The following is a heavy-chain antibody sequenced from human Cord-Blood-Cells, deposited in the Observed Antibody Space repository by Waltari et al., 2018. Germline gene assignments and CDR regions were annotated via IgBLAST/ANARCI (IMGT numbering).Heavy chain of an antibody. J-gene: IGHJ4*02. CDR1: GFTCSSHA. Sequence: EVWPLESGGGLVQPGGSLRLSCAASGFTCSSHAISWVRQAPGKGLEWVSAISGSGGSTYYADSVKGRFTISRDNSKNTLYLQMNSLRAEDTAVYYCAKVSVSEHFDYWGQGTLVTVSS. CDR3: AKVSVSEHFDY. V-gene: IGHV3-23*01. D-gene: IGHD1-20*01. CDR2: ISGSGGST.